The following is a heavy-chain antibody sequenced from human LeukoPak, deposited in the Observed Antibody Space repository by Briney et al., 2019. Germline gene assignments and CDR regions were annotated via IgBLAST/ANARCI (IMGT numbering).Heavy chain of an antibody. Sequence: PGGSLRLSCAASGFTFSSYSMNWVRQAPGKGLEGVSSISSSSTYIYYADSVKGRFTISRDNAKNSLYLQMNSLRAEDTAVYYCASSEVVRGVFKSFDYWGQGTLVTVSS. CDR3: ASSEVVRGVFKSFDY. V-gene: IGHV3-21*01. D-gene: IGHD3-10*01. CDR1: GFTFSSYS. J-gene: IGHJ4*02. CDR2: ISSSSTYI.